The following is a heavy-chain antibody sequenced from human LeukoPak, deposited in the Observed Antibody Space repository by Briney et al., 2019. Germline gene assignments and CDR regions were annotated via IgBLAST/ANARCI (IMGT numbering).Heavy chain of an antibody. CDR1: RFSISGYS. CDR2: ISSSGTTM. CDR3: VRSRQGSHFDY. D-gene: IGHD6-13*01. J-gene: IGHJ4*02. V-gene: IGHV3-48*02. Sequence: PGGSLRLSCAVSRFSISGYSMNWVRQAPGKGLEWVSYISSSGTTMHYADSVKGRFTISRDNAKNSLYLQTNSLRDEDTAVYYCVRSRQGSHFDYWDQGTLVTVSS.